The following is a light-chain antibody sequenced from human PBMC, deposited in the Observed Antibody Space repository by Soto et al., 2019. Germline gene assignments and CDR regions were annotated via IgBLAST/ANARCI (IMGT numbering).Light chain of an antibody. Sequence: EIVLTQSPATLSLSPGERATLSCRASQSVNSHLAWYQQKRGQAPRPLIYDASNRATGIPARFNGSGSGTDFTLTISSLEPEDFAIYYCQQRNSWPRAFGQGTRLEI. V-gene: IGKV3-11*01. J-gene: IGKJ5*01. CDR2: DAS. CDR1: QSVNSH. CDR3: QQRNSWPRA.